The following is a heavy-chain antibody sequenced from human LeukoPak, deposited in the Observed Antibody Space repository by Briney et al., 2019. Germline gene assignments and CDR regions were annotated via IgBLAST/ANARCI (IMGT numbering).Heavy chain of an antibody. CDR2: ISTSGGTT. J-gene: IGHJ4*02. CDR1: GFTFSGCA. CDR3: AKEGTGIHFDY. D-gene: IGHD1-1*01. V-gene: IGHV3-23*01. Sequence: PGGSLRLSCAASGFTFSGCAMSWVRQAPGKGLEWVSIISTSGGTTHYADSVKGRFTISRDNSKNTVYLQMNSLRAEDTAVYYCAKEGTGIHFDYWGQGTLVTVSS.